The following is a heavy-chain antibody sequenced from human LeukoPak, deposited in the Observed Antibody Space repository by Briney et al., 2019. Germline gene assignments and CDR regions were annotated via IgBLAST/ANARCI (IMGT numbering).Heavy chain of an antibody. J-gene: IGHJ4*02. CDR2: IYPGDSDT. Sequence: GESLQISCKGSGYRFTSYWIGWVRQLPGKGLEGMGIIYPGDSDTRYSPSFQGQVTISADKSISTAYLQWSSLKASDTAMYYCARHGGPVVERGPFDYWGQGTLVTVSA. D-gene: IGHD2-15*01. V-gene: IGHV5-51*01. CDR1: GYRFTSYW. CDR3: ARHGGPVVERGPFDY.